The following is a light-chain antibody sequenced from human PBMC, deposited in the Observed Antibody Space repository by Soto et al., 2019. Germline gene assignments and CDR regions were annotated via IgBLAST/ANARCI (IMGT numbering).Light chain of an antibody. V-gene: IGKV3-20*01. CDR3: QQYGYSPPWT. CDR2: GAS. CDR1: QSVSSN. J-gene: IGKJ1*01. Sequence: EIVMTQSPAALSVSPGERATLSCRASQSVSSNLAWYQQKPGQAPRLLIYGASSRATGIPDRFSGSGSGTDFTLTISRLEPEDLGVYYCQQYGYSPPWTFGQGTKVDIK.